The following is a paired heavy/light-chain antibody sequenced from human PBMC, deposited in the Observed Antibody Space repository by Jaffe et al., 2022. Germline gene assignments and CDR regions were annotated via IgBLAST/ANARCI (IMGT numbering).Heavy chain of an antibody. D-gene: IGHD3-3*01. CDR2: IDPNSGRT. Sequence: QVQLVQSGGEAKKPGASVMLSCKASGYTLIGYYIHWVRQAPGQGLEWMGIIDPNSGRTTYAQKFQGRVTMTRDTSTNKVYMEFSSMTSEDTAVYYCTSGQTWPHTIFWGQGTRVTVSS. V-gene: IGHV1-46*03. CDR1: GYTLIGYY. CDR3: TSGQTWPHTIF. J-gene: IGHJ4*02.
Light chain of an antibody. J-gene: IGKJ5*01. CDR3: IQALQTPIT. CDR1: QSLLHSNGYNY. CDR2: LGS. V-gene: IGKV2-28*01. Sequence: DIVMTQSPLSLPVTPGEPASISCRSSQSLLHSNGYNYLNWYLQKPGQSPQLLIYLGSIRASGVPDRFSGSESGTDFTLKISRVEAEDVGVYYCIQALQTPITFGQGTRLEIK.